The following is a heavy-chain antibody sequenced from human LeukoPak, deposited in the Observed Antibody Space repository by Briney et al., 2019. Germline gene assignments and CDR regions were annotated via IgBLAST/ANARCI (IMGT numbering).Heavy chain of an antibody. D-gene: IGHD6-13*01. CDR3: ARGGLTAAGPLDY. J-gene: IGHJ4*02. CDR1: GFTFSSYS. Sequence: GGSLRLSCAASGFTFSSYSMNWVRQAPGKGLEWVSSISSSSSYIYYADSVKGRFTISRDNAKNSLYLQMNSLRAEDTAVYYCARGGLTAAGPLDYWGQGTLVTVSS. CDR2: ISSSSSYI. V-gene: IGHV3-21*01.